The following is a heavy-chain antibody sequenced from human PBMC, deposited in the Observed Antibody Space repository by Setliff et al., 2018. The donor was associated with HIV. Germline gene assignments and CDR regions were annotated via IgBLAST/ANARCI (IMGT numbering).Heavy chain of an antibody. V-gene: IGHV4-4*02. CDR3: ATSLITVPPDAFDI. Sequence: SETLSLTCAVSGGSISSSNWWSWVRQPPGKGLEWIGEIYHSGSINYNPSLKSRVTISVDKSKNQFSLKLTSVTAADTAVYYCATSLITVPPDAFDIWGQGTMVTVSS. D-gene: IGHD4-4*01. CDR1: GGSISSSNW. J-gene: IGHJ3*02. CDR2: IYHSGSI.